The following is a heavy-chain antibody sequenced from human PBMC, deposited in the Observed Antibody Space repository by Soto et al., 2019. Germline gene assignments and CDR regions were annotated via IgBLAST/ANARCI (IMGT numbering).Heavy chain of an antibody. J-gene: IGHJ6*02. CDR1: GFAFSNAW. CDR2: IKSKALGGTT. V-gene: IGHV3-15*07. Sequence: GGSLRLSCAGSGFAFSNAWINWVRQAPGKGLEWVGRIKSKALGGTTDFAAPVRGRFAITRDDSKNTLYLQMNSLKTEDTAVYYCTTGILWFGEFPYYYYGMDVWGQGTTVTVSS. CDR3: TTGILWFGEFPYYYYGMDV. D-gene: IGHD3-10*01.